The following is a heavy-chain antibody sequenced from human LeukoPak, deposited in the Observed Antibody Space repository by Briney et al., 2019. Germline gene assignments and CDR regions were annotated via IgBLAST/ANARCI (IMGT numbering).Heavy chain of an antibody. CDR3: TTATIFPIHFRDYYYYMDV. V-gene: IGHV3-15*01. D-gene: IGHD3-9*01. CDR2: IQSKTYGATT. CDR1: GFTFSNAW. J-gene: IGHJ6*03. Sequence: PGGSLRLSCAASGFTFSNAWMSWVRQAPGKGLGWVCRIQSKTYGATTDYAAPVKGRFTISRDDSKNTLYLQMSGLKTEDTAVYYRTTATIFPIHFRDYYYYMDVWGKGTTVTVAS.